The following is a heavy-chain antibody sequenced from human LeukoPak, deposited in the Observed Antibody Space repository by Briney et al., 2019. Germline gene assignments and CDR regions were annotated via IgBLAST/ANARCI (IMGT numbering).Heavy chain of an antibody. V-gene: IGHV1-2*02. D-gene: IGHD3-10*01. J-gene: IGHJ4*02. CDR3: ARAEWFGGLSSYYFDY. CDR2: INPNSGGT. Sequence: ASVKVSCKASGYTFTGYYMHWVRQAPGQGLEWMGWINPNSGGTNYAQKFQGRVTMTRDTSISTAYMELSRLRSDDTAVYYCARAEWFGGLSSYYFDYWGQGTLVTVSS. CDR1: GYTFTGYY.